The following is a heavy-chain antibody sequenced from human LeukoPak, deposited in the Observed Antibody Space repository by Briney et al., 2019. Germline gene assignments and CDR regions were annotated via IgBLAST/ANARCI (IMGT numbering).Heavy chain of an antibody. V-gene: IGHV3-23*01. CDR1: GFTFSTYA. CDR3: AKDVGKWESLHFFDY. Sequence: PGGSLRLSCAASGFTFSTYAMSLVRQAPGKGLEWISGISGSGASTYYADSVKGRFTISRDNSRNTLYLQMNSLRGDDTAVYYCAKDVGKWESLHFFDYWGQGTLVTVSS. D-gene: IGHD1-26*01. CDR2: ISGSGAST. J-gene: IGHJ4*02.